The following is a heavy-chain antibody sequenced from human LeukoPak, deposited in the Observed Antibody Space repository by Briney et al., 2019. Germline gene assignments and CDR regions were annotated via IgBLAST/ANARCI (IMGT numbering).Heavy chain of an antibody. V-gene: IGHV3-33*01. CDR3: ARDLHYGDYSPDY. J-gene: IGHJ4*02. Sequence: PGRSLRLSCAAFGFTFSSYGMHWVRQAPGKGLEWVAVIWYDGSYKYYADSVKGRFTISRDNSKNTLYLQMNSLRAEDTAVYYCARDLHYGDYSPDYWGQGTLVTVSS. CDR2: IWYDGSYK. D-gene: IGHD4-17*01. CDR1: GFTFSSYG.